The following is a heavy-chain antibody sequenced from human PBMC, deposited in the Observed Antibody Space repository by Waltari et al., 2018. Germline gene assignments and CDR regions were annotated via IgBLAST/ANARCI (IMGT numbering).Heavy chain of an antibody. Sequence: QVQLQESGPGLVKPSQTLYLTCTVPGASLSSGSYYWSWIRHPAGKGLEWIGRIYTSGSTNYNPSSKSRVTITVEKYTNQSSLKLSTGPGADTAVYYCWRVRMITFGGVIVDYWGQGTLVTVSS. J-gene: IGHJ4*02. CDR1: GASLSSGSYY. D-gene: IGHD3-16*02. V-gene: IGHV4-61*02. CDR3: WRVRMITFGGVIVDY. CDR2: IYTSGST.